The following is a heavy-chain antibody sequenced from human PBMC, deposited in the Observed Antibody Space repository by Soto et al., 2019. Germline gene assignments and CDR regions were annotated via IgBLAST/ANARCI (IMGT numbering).Heavy chain of an antibody. CDR2: ISYDGSNK. V-gene: IGHV3-30*18. CDR1: GFTFSSYG. CDR3: AKDQYDSSGYYSPALAGY. D-gene: IGHD3-22*01. J-gene: IGHJ4*02. Sequence: SLRLSCAASGFTFSSYGMHWVRQAPGKGLEWVAVISYDGSNKYYADSVKGRFTISRDNSKNTLYLQMNSLRAEDTAVYYCAKDQYDSSGYYSPALAGYWGQGTLVTVSS.